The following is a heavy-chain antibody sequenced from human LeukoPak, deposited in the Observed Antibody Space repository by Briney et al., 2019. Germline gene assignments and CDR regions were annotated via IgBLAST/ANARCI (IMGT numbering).Heavy chain of an antibody. Sequence: GGSLRLSCAASGFTLSSYSMNWVRQAPGKGLEWVSSLSSISSSSFIYYADAVKLLFTISRDNAKNSLFLKMNSLRAEDTAVYYCARDLSYYYDHWGRGTLVTVSS. J-gene: IGHJ4*01. CDR3: ARDLSYYYDH. CDR2: LSSISSSSFI. CDR1: GFTLSSYS. V-gene: IGHV3-21*01.